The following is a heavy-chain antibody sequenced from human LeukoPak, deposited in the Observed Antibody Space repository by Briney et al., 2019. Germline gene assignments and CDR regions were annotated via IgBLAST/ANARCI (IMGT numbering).Heavy chain of an antibody. J-gene: IGHJ4*02. CDR2: NYPRDSDT. D-gene: IGHD5/OR15-5a*01. Sequence: GEPLKISCKGSGYSFTTYWIGWVRQMPGKGLEWMGINYPRDSDTRYSPSFQGQVTISADKSISTAYLQWSSLKASDAAIYYCARSQSIVSSTRYFDYWGQGTLVTVSS. V-gene: IGHV5-51*01. CDR3: ARSQSIVSSTRYFDY. CDR1: GYSFTTYW.